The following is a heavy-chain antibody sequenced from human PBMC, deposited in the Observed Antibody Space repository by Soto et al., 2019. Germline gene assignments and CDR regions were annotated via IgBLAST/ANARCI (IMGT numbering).Heavy chain of an antibody. CDR2: IYPGDSDT. V-gene: IGHV5-51*01. CDR3: ARRLYIAVAGLPVYYFDY. Sequence: KGWGWGFTRYGIGCVRQKTGKGLEWMGIIYPGDSDTRYSPSFQGQVTISADKSISTAYLQWSSLKASDTAMYYCARRLYIAVAGLPVYYFDYWGQGTLVTVSS. CDR1: GWGFTRYG. J-gene: IGHJ4*02. D-gene: IGHD6-19*01.